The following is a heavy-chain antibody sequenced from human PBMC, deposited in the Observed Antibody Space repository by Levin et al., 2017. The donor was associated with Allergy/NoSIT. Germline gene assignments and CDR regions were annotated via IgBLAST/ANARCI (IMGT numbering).Heavy chain of an antibody. CDR2: INPDGSGK. V-gene: IGHV3-7*04. CDR3: ARDPAYGALDY. J-gene: IGHJ4*02. CDR1: GFTFSSSW. D-gene: IGHD4-17*01. Sequence: RGESLKISCAASGFTFSSSWMTWVRQAPGKTLEWVANINPDGSGKYPVDSVKGRFTISRDNAKNSLYLQMNNLRAEDTAVYYCARDPAYGALDYWGQGTLVTVSA.